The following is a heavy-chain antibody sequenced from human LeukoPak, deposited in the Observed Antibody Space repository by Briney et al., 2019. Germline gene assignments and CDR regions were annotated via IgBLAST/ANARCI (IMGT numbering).Heavy chain of an antibody. CDR3: ARHRNFFDY. J-gene: IGHJ4*02. D-gene: IGHD2/OR15-2a*01. V-gene: IGHV4-59*01. CDR2: IYYSGNT. CDR1: GDSISSSY. Sequence: SETLSLTCTVSGDSISSSYWSWIRQPPGKGLEWIGYIYYSGNTNYNPSLKSRVTISVDTSRNRFSLKLSSVTAADTAVYYCARHRNFFDYRGQGILVTVSS.